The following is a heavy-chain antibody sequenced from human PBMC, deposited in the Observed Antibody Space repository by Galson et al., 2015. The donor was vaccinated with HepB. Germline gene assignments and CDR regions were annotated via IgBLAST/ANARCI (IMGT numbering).Heavy chain of an antibody. CDR3: ARDVIAAHHWYYYYYMDV. Sequence: SVKVSCKASGYTFTSYGISWVRQAPGQGLEWMGWISAYNGNTNYAQKPQGRVTMTTDTSTSTAYMELRSLRSDDTAVYYCARDVIAAHHWYYYYYMDVWDKGTTVTVSS. V-gene: IGHV1-18*01. CDR1: GYTFTSYG. CDR2: ISAYNGNT. J-gene: IGHJ6*03. D-gene: IGHD6-6*01.